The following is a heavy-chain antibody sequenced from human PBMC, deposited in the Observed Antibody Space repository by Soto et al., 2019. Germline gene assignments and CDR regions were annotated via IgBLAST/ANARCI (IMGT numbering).Heavy chain of an antibody. V-gene: IGHV3-30-3*01. CDR1: GFTFTSFS. CDR2: ISYDGSIE. CDR3: AREWSTSGDLDY. J-gene: IGHJ4*02. Sequence: QVQLVESGGGVVQPGRSLKLSCAASGFTFTSFSMQWVRQAPGKGLEWVAVISYDGSIEYYADPVKGRFTISRDNSKNTLYLQMYSLRTEDTAVYFCAREWSTSGDLDYWGQGTLVTVSS. D-gene: IGHD3-10*01.